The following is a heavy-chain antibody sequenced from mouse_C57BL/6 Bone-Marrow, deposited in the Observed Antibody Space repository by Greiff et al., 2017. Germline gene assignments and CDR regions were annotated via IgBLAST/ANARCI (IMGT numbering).Heavy chain of an antibody. CDR3: ARGSYSSGYVRDY. J-gene: IGHJ2*01. Sequence: QVQLKQPGAELVRPGTSVKLSCKASGYTFTSYWMHWVKQRPGQGLEWIGVIDPSDSYTNYNQKFKGKATLTVDTSSSTAYMQLSSLTSEDSAVYYCARGSYSSGYVRDYWGQGTTLTVSS. V-gene: IGHV1-59*01. D-gene: IGHD3-2*02. CDR2: IDPSDSYT. CDR1: GYTFTSYW.